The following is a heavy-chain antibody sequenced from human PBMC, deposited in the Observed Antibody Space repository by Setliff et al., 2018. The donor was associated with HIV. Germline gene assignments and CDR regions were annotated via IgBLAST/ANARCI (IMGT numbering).Heavy chain of an antibody. V-gene: IGHV4-34*01. J-gene: IGHJ6*02. Sequence: SETLSLSCAASGFTFSYYTMIWVRQPPGKGLEWIGAFIHSGNTTYNPSVRSRVTTSMDSPMNQFSLKLTSVTAADTAVYYCARGRKFITSRASFYYGLDVWGPGTTVTVSS. CDR3: ARGRKFITSRASFYYGLDV. CDR1: GFTFSYYT. CDR2: FIHSGNT. D-gene: IGHD1-1*01.